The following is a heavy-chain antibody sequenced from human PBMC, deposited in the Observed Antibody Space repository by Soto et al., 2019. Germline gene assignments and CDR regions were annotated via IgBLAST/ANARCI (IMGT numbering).Heavy chain of an antibody. CDR2: TYYRSKWYN. D-gene: IGHD3-10*01. Sequence: QVQLQQSGPGLVKPSQTLSLTCVISGDSVSSNNAAWYWIRQSPSRGLEWVGRTYYRSKWYNDYAVSVKSRIDINPDTSTNQFSLQLNSVSPEDTAMYYCARESYGSGSYDGMDVWGQGTTVTVSS. J-gene: IGHJ6*02. V-gene: IGHV6-1*01. CDR3: ARESYGSGSYDGMDV. CDR1: GDSVSSNNAA.